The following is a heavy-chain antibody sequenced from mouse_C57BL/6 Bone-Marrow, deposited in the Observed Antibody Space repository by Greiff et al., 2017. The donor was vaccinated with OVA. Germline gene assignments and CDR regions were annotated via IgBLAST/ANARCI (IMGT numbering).Heavy chain of an antibody. Sequence: VQLQQSGAELARPGASVKLSCKASGYTFTSYGISWVKQRTGQGLEWIGEISPRSGNTYYNEKFKGKATLTADKSSSTAYMELRSLTSEDSAVYFCASITRYFDVWGTGTTVTVSS. J-gene: IGHJ1*03. V-gene: IGHV1-81*01. D-gene: IGHD1-1*01. CDR2: ISPRSGNT. CDR1: GYTFTSYG. CDR3: ASITRYFDV.